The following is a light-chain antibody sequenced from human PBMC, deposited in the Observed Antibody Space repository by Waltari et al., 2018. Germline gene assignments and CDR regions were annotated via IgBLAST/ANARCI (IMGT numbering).Light chain of an antibody. CDR1: QSVSRY. J-gene: IGKJ2*01. CDR2: EAT. V-gene: IGKV3-11*01. Sequence: EFVLTQSPATLSSSPGARATLSCRASQSVSRYLAWYQQKPGQAPRLRIFEATKSATGIPARFSGSGAGTDFTLTISNLDPADFASYYCQQYSDWPPTFGQGTKLEIK. CDR3: QQYSDWPPT.